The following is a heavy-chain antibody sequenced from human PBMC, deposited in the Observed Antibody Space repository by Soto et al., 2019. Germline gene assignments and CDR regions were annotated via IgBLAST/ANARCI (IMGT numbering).Heavy chain of an antibody. V-gene: IGHV3-66*01. CDR3: ARDPRYCRGGSCSITGDAYDI. D-gene: IGHD2-15*01. J-gene: IGHJ3*02. CDR1: GLPVSDIY. CDR2: ISNRGDT. Sequence: GGPLRLSCTAPGLPVSDIYVNWVRQAPGKGLEWVSVISNRGDTHYADSVRGRFSLSRDISDNTLHLQMNNLRVEDTAVYYCARDPRYCRGGSCSITGDAYDIWGQGTMVTVSS.